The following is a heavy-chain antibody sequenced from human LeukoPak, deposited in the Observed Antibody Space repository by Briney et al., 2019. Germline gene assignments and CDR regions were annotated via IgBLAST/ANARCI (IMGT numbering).Heavy chain of an antibody. D-gene: IGHD3-10*01. CDR2: MNPNSGNT. V-gene: IGHV1-8*01. J-gene: IGHJ5*02. Sequence: ASVMVSCKASGYTFTSYDISWVRQATGQGLEWMGWMNPNSGNTGYAQKFQGRVTMTRNTSISTAYMELSSLRSEDTAVYYCARAPMVRGVIITRFDPWGQGTLVTVSS. CDR3: ARAPMVRGVIITRFDP. CDR1: GYTFTSYD.